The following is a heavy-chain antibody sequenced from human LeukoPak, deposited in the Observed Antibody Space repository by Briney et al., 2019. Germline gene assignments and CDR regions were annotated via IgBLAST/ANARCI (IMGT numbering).Heavy chain of an antibody. CDR2: ISGSSSDI. CDR3: ARVGGSSDFDY. J-gene: IGHJ4*02. V-gene: IGHV3-11*06. D-gene: IGHD6-6*01. Sequence: GSLRLSCAASGFTLSDTYMSWIRQPPGKGLEWVSYISGSSSDIKYADSVKGRFTVSRDNAKNTLYVQMNSLRAEDTAVYFCARVGGSSDFDYWGQGTLVTVSS. CDR1: GFTLSDTY.